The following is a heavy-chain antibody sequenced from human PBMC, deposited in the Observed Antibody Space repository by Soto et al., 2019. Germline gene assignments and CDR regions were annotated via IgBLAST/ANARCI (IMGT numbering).Heavy chain of an antibody. CDR1: GGSISGSY. D-gene: IGHD6-19*01. V-gene: IGHV4-59*01. CDR2: VYYTGST. CDR3: ARSVAVPGAHIDY. Sequence: SETLSLTCSVSGGSISGSYWSWIRQSPGKGLEWLGYVYYTGSTNYSPSLRSRVSISVDTSQNEFSLRLSSVTAAVTAVYFCARSVAVPGAHIDYWGQGTQVTVSS. J-gene: IGHJ4*02.